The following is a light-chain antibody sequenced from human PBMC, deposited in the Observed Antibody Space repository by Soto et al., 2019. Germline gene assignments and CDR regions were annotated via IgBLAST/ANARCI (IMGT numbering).Light chain of an antibody. CDR2: EVS. J-gene: IGLJ1*01. V-gene: IGLV2-8*01. CDR1: SSDVGRYNY. Sequence: QSVLTQPPSASGSPGQSVTISCTGTSSDVGRYNYISWYQQHPGKAPKLMIYEVSKRPSGVPDRFSGSKSGNTASLTVSGLQAEDEADYYCSSYAGSSHYVFGTGTKVTVI. CDR3: SSYAGSSHYV.